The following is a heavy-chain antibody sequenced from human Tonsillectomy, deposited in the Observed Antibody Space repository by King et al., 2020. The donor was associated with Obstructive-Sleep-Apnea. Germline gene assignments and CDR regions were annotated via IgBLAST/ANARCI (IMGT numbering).Heavy chain of an antibody. V-gene: IGHV3-9*01. J-gene: IGHJ4*02. CDR1: GFNFADSV. CDR3: TTDPSMNS. CDR2: INWNSGTI. D-gene: IGHD2/OR15-2a*01. Sequence: VQLVESGGGLVQPGRSLNLSCAASGFNFADSVMHWVRQIPGKGLEWVSGINWNSGTIGYADSVKGRLTISRDNAKNSLYLEMNSLRPEDTALYYCTTDPSMNSWGQGTVVTVSS.